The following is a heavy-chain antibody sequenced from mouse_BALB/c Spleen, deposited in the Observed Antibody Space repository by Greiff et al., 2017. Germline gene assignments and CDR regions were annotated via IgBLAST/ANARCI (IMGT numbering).Heavy chain of an antibody. V-gene: IGHV5-17*02. CDR1: GFTFSSFG. J-gene: IGHJ1*01. CDR3: ARGGNYSYWYCDV. Sequence: VESGGGLVQPGGSRTLSCAASGFTFSSFGMHWVRQAPEKGLEWVAYISSGSSTIYYADTVKGRFTISRDNPKNTLFLQMTSLRSEDTAMYYCARGGNYSYWYCDVWGAGTTVTVSS. D-gene: IGHD2-1*01. CDR2: ISSGSSTI.